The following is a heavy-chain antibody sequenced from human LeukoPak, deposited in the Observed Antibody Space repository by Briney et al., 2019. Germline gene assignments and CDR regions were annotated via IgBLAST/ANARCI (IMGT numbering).Heavy chain of an antibody. CDR1: GFTFSGYP. Sequence: PGGSLRLACAASGFTFSGYPIHWVRQAPGKGLEWVANIKRDGSQKYYMDSVEGRFTISRDNAENSLYLQMNSLRAEDTAVYYCGKVITGYDVIDFWGQGTLVTVSS. CDR2: IKRDGSQK. D-gene: IGHD5-12*01. CDR3: GKVITGYDVIDF. J-gene: IGHJ4*02. V-gene: IGHV3-7*03.